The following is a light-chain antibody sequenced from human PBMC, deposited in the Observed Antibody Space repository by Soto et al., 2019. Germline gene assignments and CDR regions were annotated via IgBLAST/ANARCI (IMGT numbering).Light chain of an antibody. CDR2: DVS. Sequence: QSALTQPRSVSGSPGQSVTISCTGTSSDVGGYKFVSWYQQHPGTAPKLMIFDVSQRPSGVPDRFSGSKSGNTAYLTISGLQVEDEAEYFCFSFTTTSTHVFGTGTKVTVL. J-gene: IGLJ1*01. CDR3: FSFTTTSTHV. CDR1: SSDVGGYKF. V-gene: IGLV2-11*01.